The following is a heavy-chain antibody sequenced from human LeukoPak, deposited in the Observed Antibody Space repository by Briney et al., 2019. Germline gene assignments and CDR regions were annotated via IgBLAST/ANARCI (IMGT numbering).Heavy chain of an antibody. CDR2: IRYDGSNK. V-gene: IGHV3-30*02. CDR1: GFTFSSYG. Sequence: GGSLRLSCAASGFTFSSYGMHWVRQAPGKGLEWVAFIRYDGSNKYYADSVKGRFTISRDNSKNTLYLQMNSLRAEDTAVYYCAKDLGTVGPQGIDYWGQGNLVTVSS. J-gene: IGHJ4*02. CDR3: AKDLGTVGPQGIDY.